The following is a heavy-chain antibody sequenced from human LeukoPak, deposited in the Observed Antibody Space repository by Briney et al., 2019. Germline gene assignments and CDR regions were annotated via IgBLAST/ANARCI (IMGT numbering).Heavy chain of an antibody. Sequence: PSETLSLTCTVSGGSISISSYYWGWIRQPPGKGLEWIGSIDYSRSTNYNPSLKSRVTISVDTSKNHFSLKLSSVTAADTALYYCARTSPIYYGAGSYGNWGQGTLVTVSS. D-gene: IGHD3-10*01. CDR3: ARTSPIYYGAGSYGN. CDR1: GGSISISSYY. V-gene: IGHV4-39*01. CDR2: IDYSRST. J-gene: IGHJ4*02.